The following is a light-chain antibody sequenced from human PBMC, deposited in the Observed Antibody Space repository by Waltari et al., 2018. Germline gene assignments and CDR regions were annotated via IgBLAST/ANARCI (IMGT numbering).Light chain of an antibody. J-gene: IGLJ2*01. Sequence: QSALTQPASVSGSPGQSITISCTGTSSDVGGYNLVSWYQQHPGKAPKLMLYEVSKWPSGVSNRFSGSKSGNTASLTISGLQAEDEADYYCCSYAGSSTLIFGGGTKLTVL. CDR3: CSYAGSSTLI. CDR1: SSDVGGYNL. V-gene: IGLV2-23*02. CDR2: EVS.